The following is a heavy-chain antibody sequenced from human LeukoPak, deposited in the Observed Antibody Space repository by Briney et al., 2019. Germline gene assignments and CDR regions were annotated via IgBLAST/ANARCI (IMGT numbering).Heavy chain of an antibody. CDR2: ISSSSSYI. Sequence: GGSLRLSCAASGFTFSSYSMNWVRQAPGKGLEWVSSISSSSSYIYYADSVKGRFTISRDNAKNSLYLQMNSLRAEDTAVYYCARVMYYDILTGYPDYWGQGTLVTVSS. D-gene: IGHD3-9*01. V-gene: IGHV3-21*01. CDR3: ARVMYYDILTGYPDY. CDR1: GFTFSSYS. J-gene: IGHJ4*02.